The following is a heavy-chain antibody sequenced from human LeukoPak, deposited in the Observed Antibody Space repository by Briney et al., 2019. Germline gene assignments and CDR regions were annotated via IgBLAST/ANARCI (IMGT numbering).Heavy chain of an antibody. Sequence: SVKVSCTASGGTFSSYAISWVRQAPGQGLEWMGGIIPIFGTANYAQKFQGRVTITADESTSTAYMELSSLRAEDTAVYYCARPGVRYSYSQRFDYWGQGTLVTVSS. D-gene: IGHD5-18*01. J-gene: IGHJ4*02. CDR1: GGTFSSYA. V-gene: IGHV1-69*13. CDR3: ARPGVRYSYSQRFDY. CDR2: IIPIFGTA.